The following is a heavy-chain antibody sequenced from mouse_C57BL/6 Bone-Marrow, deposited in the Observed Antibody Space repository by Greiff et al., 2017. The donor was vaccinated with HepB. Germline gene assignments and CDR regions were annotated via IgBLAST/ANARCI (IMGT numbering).Heavy chain of an antibody. J-gene: IGHJ1*03. CDR3: ASDGWYFDV. CDR2: ISYDGSN. V-gene: IGHV3-6*01. Sequence: EVQLVESGPGLVKPSQSLSLTCSVTGYSITSGYYWNWIRQFPGNKLEWMGYISYDGSNNYNPSLKNRISITRDTSKNQFFLKLNSVTTEDTATYYCASDGWYFDVWGTGTTVTVSS. CDR1: GYSITSGYY.